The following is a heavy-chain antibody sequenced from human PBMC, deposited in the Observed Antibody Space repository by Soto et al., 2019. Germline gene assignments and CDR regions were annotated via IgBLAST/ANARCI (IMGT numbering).Heavy chain of an antibody. J-gene: IGHJ6*02. CDR3: ARGAVIGGAKGYYYGMDV. CDR1: GYTFTSYD. CDR2: MNPNSGNT. D-gene: IGHD1-26*01. V-gene: IGHV1-8*01. Sequence: GASVKVSCKASGYTFTSYDINWVRQATGQGLEWMGWMNPNSGNTGYAQKFQGRVTMTRNTSISTAYMELSSLRSEDTAVYYCARGAVIGGAKGYYYGMDVWGQGTTVTVSS.